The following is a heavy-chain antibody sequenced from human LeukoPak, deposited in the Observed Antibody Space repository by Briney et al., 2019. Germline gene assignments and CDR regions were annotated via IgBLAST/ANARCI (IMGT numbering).Heavy chain of an antibody. CDR1: GLTFSSYA. CDR3: AKAPPDSYYYYYGMDV. CDR2: ISGSGGST. Sequence: GGSLRLSCAASGLTFSSYAMTWVRQAPGKGLEWVSAISGSGGSTYYADSVKGRFSISRDSSKNTLYLQMNSLRAEDTAVYYCAKAPPDSYYYYYGMDVWGQGTTVTVSS. V-gene: IGHV3-23*01. J-gene: IGHJ6*02. D-gene: IGHD5-18*01.